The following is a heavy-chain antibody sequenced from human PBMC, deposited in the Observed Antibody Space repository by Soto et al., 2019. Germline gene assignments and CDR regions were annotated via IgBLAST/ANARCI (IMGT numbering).Heavy chain of an antibody. J-gene: IGHJ6*02. D-gene: IGHD2-8*02. V-gene: IGHV3-23*01. CDR1: GFSFSSFA. CDR3: AKYCTGGSCYSNYAMDI. Sequence: EVKVLESGGGLVQPGGSLRLSCAASGFSFSSFAMTWIRQAPGKGLEWVSAISDNGGITYYADSVKGRFTISRDNSQNTMSLQMNSLRAEDTAMYYGAKYCTGGSCYSNYAMDIWGLGTTVTVSS. CDR2: ISDNGGIT.